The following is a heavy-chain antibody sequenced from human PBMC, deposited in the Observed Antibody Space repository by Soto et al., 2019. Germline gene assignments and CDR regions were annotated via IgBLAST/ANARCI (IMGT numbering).Heavy chain of an antibody. CDR1: GFTFSSYG. J-gene: IGHJ6*02. CDR2: ISYDGSNK. V-gene: IGHV3-30*18. Sequence: PGGSLRLSCAASGFTFSSYGMHWVRQAPGKGLEWVAVISYDGSNKYYADSVKGRFTISRDNSKNTLYLQMNSLRAEDTAVYYCAKARGGYYYYGMDVWGQGTTVTVSS. CDR3: AKARGGYYYYGMDV. D-gene: IGHD3-10*01.